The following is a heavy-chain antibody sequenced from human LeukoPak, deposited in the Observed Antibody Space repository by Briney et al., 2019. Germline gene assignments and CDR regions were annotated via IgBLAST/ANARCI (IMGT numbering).Heavy chain of an antibody. Sequence: SETLSPTCTVSGGSISSSSYYWGWIRQPPGKGLEWIGSIYYSGSTYYNPSLKSRVTISVDTSKNQFSLKLSSVTAADTAVYYCARDYYDSSGYYDYWGQGTLVTVSS. D-gene: IGHD3-22*01. CDR3: ARDYYDSSGYYDY. J-gene: IGHJ4*02. CDR1: GGSISSSSYY. V-gene: IGHV4-39*07. CDR2: IYYSGST.